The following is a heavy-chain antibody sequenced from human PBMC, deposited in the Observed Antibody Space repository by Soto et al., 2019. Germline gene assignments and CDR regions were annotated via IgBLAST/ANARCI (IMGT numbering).Heavy chain of an antibody. CDR3: ATDSGSLSGPHDS. J-gene: IGHJ4*02. Sequence: QVQLVESGGGVVQPGRSLRLSCGASGFTFSTHGMHWVRQAPGKGLEWVATIWYDGSEKYYADPVKGRFTISRDNPKNNLSLQMNSLRAEDTAIYYCATDSGSLSGPHDSWGQGTLVTVSS. V-gene: IGHV3-33*01. CDR2: IWYDGSEK. D-gene: IGHD1-26*01. CDR1: GFTFSTHG.